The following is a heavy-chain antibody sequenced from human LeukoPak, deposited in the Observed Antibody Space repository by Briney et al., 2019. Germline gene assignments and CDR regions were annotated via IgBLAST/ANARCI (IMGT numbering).Heavy chain of an antibody. CDR1: GGSISSSSYY. J-gene: IGHJ3*02. D-gene: IGHD5-18*01. V-gene: IGHV4-39*01. Sequence: SETLSLTCTVSGGSISSSSYYWGWIRQPPGKGLEWIGTIYYSGSTYYNPSLKSRVTISVDTSKNQFYLKLSSVTAADTAVYYCARQERGYSYGYNAFDIWGQGTMVTVSS. CDR2: IYYSGST. CDR3: ARQERGYSYGYNAFDI.